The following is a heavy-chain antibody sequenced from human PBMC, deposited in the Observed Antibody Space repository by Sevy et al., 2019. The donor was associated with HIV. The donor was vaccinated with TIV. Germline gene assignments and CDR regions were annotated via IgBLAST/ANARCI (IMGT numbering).Heavy chain of an antibody. CDR1: GFSVNSNY. J-gene: IGHJ4*02. Sequence: GGSLRLSCAASGFSVNSNYMTWVRQAPGKGLDWVSIIYSDGSTKYADALKGRFTISRENSKNTMYLQMNSLRFEDTAVYYCARGGTIFGLVRHYFDYWGQGTLVTVSS. V-gene: IGHV3-66*01. D-gene: IGHD3-3*01. CDR2: IYSDGST. CDR3: ARGGTIFGLVRHYFDY.